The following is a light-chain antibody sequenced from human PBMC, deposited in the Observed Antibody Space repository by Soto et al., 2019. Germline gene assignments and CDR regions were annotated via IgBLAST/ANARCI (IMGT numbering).Light chain of an antibody. J-gene: IGKJ4*01. CDR3: QQRSSWPLT. V-gene: IGKV3-11*01. CDR2: DAS. CDR1: QSVSSN. Sequence: EIVLTQSPATLSLSPGERATLSCRASQSVSSNLAWYQQRRGQAPRLLIYDASNRDTGIPARFSGSGSGTDFSLTISSLEPEDFAAYYCQQRSSWPLTFGGGTKVDIK.